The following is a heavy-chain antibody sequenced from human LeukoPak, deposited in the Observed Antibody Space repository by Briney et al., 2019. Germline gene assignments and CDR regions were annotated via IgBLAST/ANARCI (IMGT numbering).Heavy chain of an antibody. D-gene: IGHD6-19*01. V-gene: IGHV4-34*01. CDR3: ARGGTSSGWSDFDY. CDR1: GGSFSGYY. CDR2: INHSGST. Sequence: PSGTLSLTCAVYGGSFSGYYWSWIRQPPGKGLEWIGEINHSGSTNYNPSLKSRVTISVDTSKNQFSLRLSSVTAADTAVYYCARGGTSSGWSDFDYWGQGTLVTVSS. J-gene: IGHJ4*02.